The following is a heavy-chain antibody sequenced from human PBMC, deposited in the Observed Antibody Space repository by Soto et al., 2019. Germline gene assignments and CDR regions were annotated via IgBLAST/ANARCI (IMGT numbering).Heavy chain of an antibody. CDR3: ARDRVSGIEVAGGDY. V-gene: IGHV3-33*01. J-gene: IGHJ4*02. CDR2: IWYDGSNK. D-gene: IGHD6-19*01. Sequence: QVQLVESGGGVVQPGRSLRLSCAASGFTFSSYGMHWVRQAPGKGLEWVAVIWYDGSNKYYADSVKGRFTISRDNSKNTLYLQMNSLRAEDTAVYYCARDRVSGIEVAGGDYWGQGTLVTVSS. CDR1: GFTFSSYG.